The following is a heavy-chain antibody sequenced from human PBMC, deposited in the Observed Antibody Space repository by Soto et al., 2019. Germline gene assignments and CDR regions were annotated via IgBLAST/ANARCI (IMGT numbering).Heavy chain of an antibody. D-gene: IGHD6-19*01. J-gene: IGHJ3*02. Sequence: ASVKVSCKASGYTFTSYGISWVRQAPGQGFEWMGWISAYNGNTNCAQKFQDRVTMTTDTSTSTAYMELRSLRSDDTAVYYCAKSPSISVAHDPFDIWGQGTMVTVSS. CDR2: ISAYNGNT. V-gene: IGHV1-18*01. CDR3: AKSPSISVAHDPFDI. CDR1: GYTFTSYG.